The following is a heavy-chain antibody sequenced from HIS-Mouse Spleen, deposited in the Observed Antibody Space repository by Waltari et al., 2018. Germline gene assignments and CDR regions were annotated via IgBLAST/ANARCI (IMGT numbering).Heavy chain of an antibody. CDR1: GFTFDDYA. D-gene: IGHD1-26*01. CDR3: AKATKVGYYFDY. V-gene: IGHV3-9*01. CDR2: ISWNSGSI. Sequence: EVQLVESGGGLVQPGRSLRLSCAASGFTFDDYAIHWVRQAPGKGLEWVSGISWNSGSIGYADSVKGRFTISRDNAKNSLYLQMNSLRAEDTALYYCAKATKVGYYFDYWGQGTLVTVSS. J-gene: IGHJ4*02.